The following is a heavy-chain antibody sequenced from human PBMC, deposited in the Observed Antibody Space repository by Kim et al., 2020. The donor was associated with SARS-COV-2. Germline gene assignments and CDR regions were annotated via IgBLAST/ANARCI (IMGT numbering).Heavy chain of an antibody. Sequence: TYYNPSLKSRVTISVDTSKNQFALKLSSVTAADTAVYYCARGTGVDAFDIWGQGTMVTVSS. CDR3: ARGTGVDAFDI. CDR2: T. J-gene: IGHJ3*02. V-gene: IGHV4-39*01. D-gene: IGHD7-27*01.